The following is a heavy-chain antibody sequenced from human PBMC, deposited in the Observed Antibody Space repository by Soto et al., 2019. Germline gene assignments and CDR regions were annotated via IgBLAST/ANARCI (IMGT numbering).Heavy chain of an antibody. D-gene: IGHD1-1*01. CDR2: IYYSGST. Sequence: SETLSLTCTASGGSISSGGYYWSWIRQHPGKGLEWIGYIYYSGSTYYNSSLKSRITISVDTSKNQFSLKLSSVTAADTAVYYCARAVRGTGTTAYWGQGTLVTVSS. V-gene: IGHV4-31*03. CDR3: ARAVRGTGTTAY. J-gene: IGHJ4*02. CDR1: GGSISSGGYY.